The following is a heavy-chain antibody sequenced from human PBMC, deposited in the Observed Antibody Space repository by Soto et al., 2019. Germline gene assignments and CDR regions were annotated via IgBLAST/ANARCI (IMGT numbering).Heavy chain of an antibody. D-gene: IGHD3-9*01. CDR2: ISSSSSYT. V-gene: IGHV3-11*06. J-gene: IGHJ6*02. CDR1: GFTFSDYY. CDR3: PTQFSTGSYTPDYGMDV. Sequence: PGGSLRLSCAASGFTFSDYYMSWVRQAPGKGLEWLSYISSSSSYTHYAESVKGRFTISRDNAKKSLYLQMNSLGAEDTAVYYCPTQFSTGSYTPDYGMDVWGQGTTVTVSS.